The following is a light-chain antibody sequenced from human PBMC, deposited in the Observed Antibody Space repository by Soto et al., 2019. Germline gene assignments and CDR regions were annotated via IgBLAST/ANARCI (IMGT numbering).Light chain of an antibody. V-gene: IGKV3-20*01. CDR1: QTVSNTY. CDR2: GAS. J-gene: IGKJ4*01. CDR3: QQYGTLPPT. Sequence: EFVLTQSPGTLSLSPGERVTLSCRASQTVSNTYLAWYQQKSGQAPKFLIYGASNRATGIPDRFSGSGSGTDFTLTISRLEPEDFAVYYCQQYGTLPPTFGGGTKVEI.